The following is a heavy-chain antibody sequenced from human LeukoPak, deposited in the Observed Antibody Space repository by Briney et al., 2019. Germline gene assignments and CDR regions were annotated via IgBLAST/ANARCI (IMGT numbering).Heavy chain of an antibody. D-gene: IGHD3-10*01. CDR1: GDSITNYY. V-gene: IGHV4-59*01. CDR3: ARGRLTVRGIRVPYYFDS. J-gene: IGHJ4*02. CDR2: IHYTGST. Sequence: SETLSLTCAVSGDSITNYYWSWIRQNPGEGLEWIGYIHYTGSTDYNPSLKSRVTISVDTSKTQFSLTLTSVTAADTAVYYCARGRLTVRGIRVPYYFDSWGQGTLVSVSS.